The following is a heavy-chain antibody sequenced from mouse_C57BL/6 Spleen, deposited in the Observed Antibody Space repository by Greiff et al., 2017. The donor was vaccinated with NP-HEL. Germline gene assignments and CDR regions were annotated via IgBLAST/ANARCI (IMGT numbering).Heavy chain of an antibody. J-gene: IGHJ4*01. D-gene: IGHD2-4*01. V-gene: IGHV1-55*01. CDR2: IYPGSGST. Sequence: QVQLQQPGAELMKPGASVKMSCKASGYTFTSYWITWVKQRPGQGLEWIGDIYPGSGSTNYNEKFKSKATLTVDTSSSTAYMQLSSLTSEDSAVYYCARTDYDDGQYYYAMDYWGQGTSVTVSS. CDR3: ARTDYDDGQYYYAMDY. CDR1: GYTFTSYW.